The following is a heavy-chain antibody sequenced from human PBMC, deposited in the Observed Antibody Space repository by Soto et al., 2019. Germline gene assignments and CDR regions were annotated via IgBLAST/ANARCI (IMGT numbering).Heavy chain of an antibody. CDR2: IVPIFGTA. J-gene: IGHJ6*02. V-gene: IGHV1-69*13. D-gene: IGHD3-10*01. Sequence: SVKVSCKASGGTFSSYAISWVRQAPGQGLEWMGGIVPIFGTANYAQKFQGRVTITADESTSTAYMELSSLRSEDTAVYYCARDLTILGMVRGVTYCNYYGMDVWGQGTTVTVSS. CDR3: ARDLTILGMVRGVTYCNYYGMDV. CDR1: GGTFSSYA.